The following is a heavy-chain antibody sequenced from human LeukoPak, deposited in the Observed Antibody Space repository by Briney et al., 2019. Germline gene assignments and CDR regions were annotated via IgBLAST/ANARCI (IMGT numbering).Heavy chain of an antibody. J-gene: IGHJ4*02. D-gene: IGHD6-19*01. Sequence: QPSQTLSLTCTVSGGSISSGGYYWSWIRQHPGKGLEWIGYIYYSGSTYYNPSLKSRVTISVDTSKNQFSLKLSSVTAADTAVYYCARGGIAVAAPHYWGQGTLVTVSS. CDR2: IYYSGST. V-gene: IGHV4-31*03. CDR1: GGSISSGGYY. CDR3: ARGGIAVAAPHY.